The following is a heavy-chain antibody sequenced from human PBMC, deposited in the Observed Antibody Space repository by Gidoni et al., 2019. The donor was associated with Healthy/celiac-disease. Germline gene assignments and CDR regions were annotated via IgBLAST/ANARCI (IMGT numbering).Heavy chain of an antibody. CDR3: VKDDAALYGDYVVGFDH. CDR1: GFTFSNYA. J-gene: IGHJ4*02. Sequence: EVQLVESGGGLVQSGGSLRLPCSASGFTFSNYAMHWVRQAPGQGLEYVSAISSNGGSTYSADSLKGRFTISRDNSKNTLYLQMSSLRPEDTAIYYCVKDDAALYGDYVVGFDHWGQGTLVTVSS. D-gene: IGHD4-17*01. CDR2: ISSNGGST. V-gene: IGHV3-64D*09.